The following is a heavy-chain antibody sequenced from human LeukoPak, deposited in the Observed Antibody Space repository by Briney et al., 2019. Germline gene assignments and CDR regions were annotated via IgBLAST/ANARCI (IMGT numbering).Heavy chain of an antibody. Sequence: ASVKASCKASGYTFTSYYMHWVRQAPGQGLERMAIINPSGGSTNYAQKFQGRVTMTRDTSTSTVYMELSSLRSEDTAVYYCARDPRPSYDSSDYYYPGDYWGQGTLVTVSS. CDR3: ARDPRPSYDSSDYYYPGDY. J-gene: IGHJ4*02. CDR1: GYTFTSYY. V-gene: IGHV1-46*01. D-gene: IGHD3-22*01. CDR2: INPSGGST.